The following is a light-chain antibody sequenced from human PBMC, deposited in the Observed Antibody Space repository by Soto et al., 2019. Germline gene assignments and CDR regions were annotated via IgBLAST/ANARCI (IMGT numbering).Light chain of an antibody. CDR2: DVN. CDR3: CSYVGSYTSYV. J-gene: IGLJ1*01. Sequence: QSALTQPRSVSGSPGQSVTISCTGSNSDVGGYNYVSWYQQHPGKVPKLMIYDVNKRPSGVPDRFSGSKSGNTASLTISGLQAKDEADYYCCSYVGSYTSYVFGTGTKLTVL. V-gene: IGLV2-11*01. CDR1: NSDVGGYNY.